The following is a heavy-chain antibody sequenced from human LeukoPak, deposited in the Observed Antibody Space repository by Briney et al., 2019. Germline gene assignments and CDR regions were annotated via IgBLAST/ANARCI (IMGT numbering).Heavy chain of an antibody. CDR1: GFTFSSSA. D-gene: IGHD1-26*01. J-gene: IGHJ4*02. CDR2: MWSDRSDK. CDR3: AKAAVGGTWSDY. V-gene: IGHV3-30*02. Sequence: GGSLRLSCAASGFTFSSSAMHWVRQAPGKGLEWVAFMWSDRSDKYYADSVRGRFTISRDNSKNTLYLQMNSLRAEDTAVYYCAKAAVGGTWSDYWGQGTLVTVSS.